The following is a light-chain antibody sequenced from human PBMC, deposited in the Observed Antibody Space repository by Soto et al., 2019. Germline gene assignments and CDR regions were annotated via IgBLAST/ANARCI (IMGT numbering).Light chain of an antibody. CDR2: DVS. Sequence: QSALTQPASVSGSPGQSITISCTGSSNDVGGYNYVSWYQQHPGKAPKLMIYDVSDRPSGVSNRFSGSKSGNTASLTISGLQAEDEADYCSSYTSSSTRVFGTGTKLIVL. V-gene: IGLV2-14*01. CDR3: SSYTSSSTRV. J-gene: IGLJ1*01. CDR1: SNDVGGYNY.